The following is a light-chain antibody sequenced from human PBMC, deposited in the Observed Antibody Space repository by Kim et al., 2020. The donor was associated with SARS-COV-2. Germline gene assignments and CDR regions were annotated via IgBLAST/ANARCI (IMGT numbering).Light chain of an antibody. Sequence: GKTVNSSCTRSSGSIDDNYVQGYQQRPGGVPTTVIYEDDQRPSGVSDRFSGSIDNSSNSASLTISGLRTEDEADYYCQSYNRDNVIFGGGTQLTVL. J-gene: IGLJ2*01. CDR1: SGSIDDNY. CDR2: EDD. CDR3: QSYNRDNVI. V-gene: IGLV6-57*03.